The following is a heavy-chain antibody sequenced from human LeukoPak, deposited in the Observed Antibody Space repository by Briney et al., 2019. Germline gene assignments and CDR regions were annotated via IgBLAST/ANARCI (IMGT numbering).Heavy chain of an antibody. CDR2: FSATGGNT. J-gene: IGHJ4*02. CDR1: GFTFSSYA. CDR3: ARVRSGSYPDY. V-gene: IGHV3-23*01. D-gene: IGHD1-26*01. Sequence: PGGSLRLSCAASGFTFSSYAMSWVRQAPGKGLEWVSGFSATGGNTYYADSVKGRFTISRDNAKNSLYLQMNSLRAEDTAVYYCARVRSGSYPDYWGQGTLVTVSS.